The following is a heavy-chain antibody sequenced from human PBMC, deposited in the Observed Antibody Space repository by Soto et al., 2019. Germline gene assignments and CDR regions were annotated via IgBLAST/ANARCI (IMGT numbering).Heavy chain of an antibody. CDR2: IYYSGST. CDR1: GGSISSSSYY. V-gene: IGHV4-39*01. J-gene: IGHJ4*02. Sequence: SETLSLTCTVSGGSISSSSYYWGWIRQPPGKGLEWIGSIYYSGSTYYNPSLKSRVTISVDTSKNQFSLKLSSVTAADTAVYYCARHGGSIAAAQKYFDYWGQGTLVTVSS. CDR3: ARHGGSIAAAQKYFDY. D-gene: IGHD6-13*01.